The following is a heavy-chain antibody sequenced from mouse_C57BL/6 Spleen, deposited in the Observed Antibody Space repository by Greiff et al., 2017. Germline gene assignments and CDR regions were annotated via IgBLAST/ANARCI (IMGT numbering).Heavy chain of an antibody. V-gene: IGHV5-17*01. D-gene: IGHD2-3*01. CDR2: ISRGSSTN. CDR3: ARPMIRYAMDY. CDR1: GFTFSGYG. J-gene: IGHJ4*01. Sequence: EVQLVESGGGLVKPGGSLKLSCAASGFTFSGYGMHWVRQAPGKGLEWVAYISRGSSTNYYADTVKGRVTISKDNAKNTLFLQMTSLRSEDTAMYYCARPMIRYAMDYWGQGTSVTVSS.